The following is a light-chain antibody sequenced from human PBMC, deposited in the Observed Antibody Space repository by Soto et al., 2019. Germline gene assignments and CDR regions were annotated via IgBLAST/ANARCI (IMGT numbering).Light chain of an antibody. CDR1: QSISSY. CDR2: AAS. Sequence: DIQMTQSPSSLSASVGDEVTITCRASQSISSYLNWYQQKPGKAPKVLIYAASSLQSGVPARFSGSGSGTEFTLTISNLQPEDFAIYHCQQSYSSPWTFGQGTKVDIK. J-gene: IGKJ1*01. CDR3: QQSYSSPWT. V-gene: IGKV1-39*01.